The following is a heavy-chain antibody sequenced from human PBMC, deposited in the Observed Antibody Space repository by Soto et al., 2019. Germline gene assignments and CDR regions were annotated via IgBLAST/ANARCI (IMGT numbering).Heavy chain of an antibody. Sequence: QVQLQESGPGLVKPSETLSLTCTVSGGSVSSGSYHRGRIRQPPGKGLEWIGYIYYSGSTNYNPSLTSRVTISVDTSNNHYTLELSFVTAADTAVYNGASDNSSSMEVWGQVTTVTVSS. D-gene: IGHD1-1*01. CDR1: GGSVSSGSYH. J-gene: IGHJ6*02. CDR2: IYYSGST. V-gene: IGHV4-61*01. CDR3: ASDNSSSMEV.